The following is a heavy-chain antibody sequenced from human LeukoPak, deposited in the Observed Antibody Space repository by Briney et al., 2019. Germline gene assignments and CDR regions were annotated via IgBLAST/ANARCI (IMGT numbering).Heavy chain of an antibody. CDR3: ARETDILTGYSNWFDP. Sequence: ASVKVSCKTSGYTFTSYGISWVRQAPGQGLEWMGWISAYNGNTNYAQKVQGRVTMTTDTSTSTAYMELRGLRSDDTAVYYCARETDILTGYSNWFDPWGQGTLVTVSS. V-gene: IGHV1-18*01. CDR2: ISAYNGNT. CDR1: GYTFTSYG. D-gene: IGHD3-9*01. J-gene: IGHJ5*02.